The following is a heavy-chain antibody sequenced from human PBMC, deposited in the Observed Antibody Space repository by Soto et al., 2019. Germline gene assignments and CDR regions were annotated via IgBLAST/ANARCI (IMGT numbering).Heavy chain of an antibody. J-gene: IGHJ6*02. V-gene: IGHV4-59*01. Sequence: SETLSLTCTVSGGSISSYYWSWIRQPPGKGLEWIGYIYYTGSTNYNPSLKSRVTISVDTSKNHFSLKLSSVTAADTAVYYCARDGYTLTPNYYYGMDVWGQGTTVTV. D-gene: IGHD4-4*01. CDR1: GGSISSYY. CDR3: ARDGYTLTPNYYYGMDV. CDR2: IYYTGST.